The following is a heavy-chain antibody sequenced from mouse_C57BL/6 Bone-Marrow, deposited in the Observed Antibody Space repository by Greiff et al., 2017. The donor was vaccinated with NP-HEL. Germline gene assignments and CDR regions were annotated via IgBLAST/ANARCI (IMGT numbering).Heavy chain of an antibody. V-gene: IGHV8-8*01. CDR2: IWWDDDK. Sequence: QVTLKVSGPGILQPSQTLSLTCSFSGFSLSTFGMGVGWIRQPSGKGLEWLAHIWWDDDKYYNPALKRRLTISKDTSKNQVFLKIANVDTADTATYYCSRIYYDYDEGDYFDYWGQGTTLTVSS. J-gene: IGHJ2*01. D-gene: IGHD2-4*01. CDR3: SRIYYDYDEGDYFDY. CDR1: GFSLSTFGMG.